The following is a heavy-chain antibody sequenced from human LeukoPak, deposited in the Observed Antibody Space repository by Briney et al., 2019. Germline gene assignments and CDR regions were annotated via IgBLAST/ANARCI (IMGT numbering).Heavy chain of an antibody. V-gene: IGHV4-59*01. CDR3: ASLDY. CDR1: GGSFSGYY. CDR2: IYYNGNT. J-gene: IGHJ4*02. Sequence: SETLSLTCAVYGGSFSGYYWSWIRQPPGKGLEWIGYIYYNGNTNYNPSLKRRVTMSVDTSRNQFSLKLTSVTAADTAVYYCASLDYWGQGTLVTVSS.